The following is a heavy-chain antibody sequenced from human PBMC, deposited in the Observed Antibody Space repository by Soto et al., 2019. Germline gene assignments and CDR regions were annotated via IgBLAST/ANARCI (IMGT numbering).Heavy chain of an antibody. Sequence: SETLSLTCTVSGGSISSGGYYWSWIRQHPGKGLEWIGYIYYSGSTYYNPSLKSRVTVSVDTSKNQFSLKLSSVTAADTAVYYCARDPSYCSSTSCQPFWGQGTLVTVSS. D-gene: IGHD2-2*01. V-gene: IGHV4-31*03. J-gene: IGHJ4*02. CDR1: GGSISSGGYY. CDR2: IYYSGST. CDR3: ARDPSYCSSTSCQPF.